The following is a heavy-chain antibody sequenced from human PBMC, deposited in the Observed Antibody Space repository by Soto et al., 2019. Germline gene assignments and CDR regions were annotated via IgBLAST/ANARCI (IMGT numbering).Heavy chain of an antibody. CDR2: IKQDGSEK. V-gene: IGHV3-7*01. Sequence: GGSLRLSCAASGFTFSSYWMSWVRQAPGKGLEGVANIKQDGSEKYYVDSVKGRFTISRDNAKNSLYLQMNSLRAEDTAVYYCARDPRYYDFWSGYYHHYGMDVWGQGTTVTVSS. J-gene: IGHJ6*02. D-gene: IGHD3-3*01. CDR1: GFTFSSYW. CDR3: ARDPRYYDFWSGYYHHYGMDV.